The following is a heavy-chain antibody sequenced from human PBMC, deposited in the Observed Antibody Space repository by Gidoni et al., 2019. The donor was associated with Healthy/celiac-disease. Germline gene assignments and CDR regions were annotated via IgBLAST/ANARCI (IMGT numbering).Heavy chain of an antibody. D-gene: IGHD5-12*01. Sequence: EVQRVESGGGLVEPGRALRLPGAAHALTCDDYAMQGVRQAPGQGLEWVSGIRWNSGSIGYADSVKGRFTISRDNAKNSLYLQMNSLGAEDTALYSCAKDLDSGYGNGCFDYWGQGTLVTVSS. V-gene: IGHV3-9*01. CDR1: ALTCDDYA. CDR2: IRWNSGSI. CDR3: AKDLDSGYGNGCFDY. J-gene: IGHJ4*02.